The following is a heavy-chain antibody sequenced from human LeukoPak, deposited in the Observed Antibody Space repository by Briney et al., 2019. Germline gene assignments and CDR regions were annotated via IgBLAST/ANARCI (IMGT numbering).Heavy chain of an antibody. V-gene: IGHV3-23*01. J-gene: IGHJ6*02. CDR1: GFTFSSYA. CDR2: ISGSGGST. Sequence: GGSLRLSCAASGFTFSSYAMSWVRQAPGKGLEWVSAISGSGGSTYYADSVKGRFTISRENAKNSLYLQMNSLRAGDTAVYYCARGAPGPRRYYYGMDVWGQGTTVTVSS. CDR3: ARGAPGPRRYYYGMDV.